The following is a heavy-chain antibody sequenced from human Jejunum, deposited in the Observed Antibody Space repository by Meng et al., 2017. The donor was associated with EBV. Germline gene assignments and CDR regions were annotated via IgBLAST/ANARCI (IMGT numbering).Heavy chain of an antibody. J-gene: IGHJ5*02. Sequence: QVKLQPWGAGLLKPSETLSLTCAVYGGSFSDYYWTWIRQPQGKGLEWIGEINHGGGAIYNPSLKSRVTISVDTSKNQFSLKLSSVTAADTAVYYCARLGGYASGTYYPIDPWGQGTLVTVSS. CDR1: GGSFSDYY. CDR3: ARLGGYASGTYYPIDP. D-gene: IGHD3-10*01. V-gene: IGHV4-34*01. CDR2: INHGGGA.